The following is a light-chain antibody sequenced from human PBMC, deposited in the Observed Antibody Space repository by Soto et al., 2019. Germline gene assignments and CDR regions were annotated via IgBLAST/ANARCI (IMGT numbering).Light chain of an antibody. CDR2: SNN. J-gene: IGLJ2*01. CDR3: AAWDDSLNGVA. CDR1: SSNIGSNT. Sequence: QSVLTQPPSASGTPGQRVTISCSGSSSNIGSNTVNWYQQLTGTAPKLLIYSNNQRPSGVPDRFSGSKSGPSASLAISGLQSEDEADYYCAAWDDSLNGVAFGGGTKLTVL. V-gene: IGLV1-44*01.